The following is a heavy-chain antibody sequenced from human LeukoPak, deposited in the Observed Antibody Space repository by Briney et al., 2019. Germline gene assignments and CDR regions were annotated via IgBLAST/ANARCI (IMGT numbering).Heavy chain of an antibody. J-gene: IGHJ4*02. CDR3: ARSYYYGSGFDY. CDR2: INHSGST. D-gene: IGHD3-10*01. Sequence: SETLSLTCAVYGGSFSGYYWSWIRQPPGKGLEWIGEINHSGSTNYNPPLKSRVTISVDTSKNQFSLKLSSVTAADTAVYYCARSYYYGSGFDYWGQGTLVTVSS. CDR1: GGSFSGYY. V-gene: IGHV4-34*01.